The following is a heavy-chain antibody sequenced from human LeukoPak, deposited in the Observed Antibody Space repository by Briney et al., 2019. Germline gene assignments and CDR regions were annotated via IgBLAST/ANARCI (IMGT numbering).Heavy chain of an antibody. CDR1: GYTFTSHY. CDR2: TNPSGGAR. CDR3: ARGRIIAVPGTDWFDP. V-gene: IGHV1-46*01. J-gene: IGHJ5*02. D-gene: IGHD6-19*01. Sequence: ASVKVSCKASGYTFTSHYMHWARQAPGQGLEWMGITNPSGGARAYAQKFQGRVTMTRDTSTSTVYMELSSLSSEDTAEYYCARGRIIAVPGTDWFDPWGQGTLVIVSS.